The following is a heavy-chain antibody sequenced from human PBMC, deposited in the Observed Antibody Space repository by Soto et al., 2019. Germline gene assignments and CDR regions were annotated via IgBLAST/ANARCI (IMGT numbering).Heavy chain of an antibody. CDR1: GFTFSSYG. CDR3: ARDRAVTNWYFYL. D-gene: IGHD4-17*01. V-gene: IGHV3-33*01. CDR2: IWYDGSNK. J-gene: IGHJ2*01. Sequence: QVQLVESGGGVVQPGRSLRLSCAASGFTFSSYGMHWVRQAPGKGLEWVAVIWYDGSNKYYADSVKGRFTISRDNSKNTLYLQMNSLRAEDTAVYYCARDRAVTNWYFYLWGRGTLVTVSS.